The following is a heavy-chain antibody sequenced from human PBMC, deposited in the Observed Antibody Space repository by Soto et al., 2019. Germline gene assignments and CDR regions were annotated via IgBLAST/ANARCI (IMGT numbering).Heavy chain of an antibody. CDR2: IYYSGST. V-gene: IGHV4-31*03. Sequence: QVQLQESGPGLVKPSQTLSLTCTVSGGSLSSGGYYWSWIRQHPGKGLEWIGYIYYSGSTYYNPCLKRRVTISVDTSKNQFSLKLSSVTAADTAVYYCARGTYYDFWSGYPAYSYYYGMDVWGQGTTVTVSS. CDR1: GGSLSSGGYY. D-gene: IGHD3-3*01. J-gene: IGHJ6*02. CDR3: ARGTYYDFWSGYPAYSYYYGMDV.